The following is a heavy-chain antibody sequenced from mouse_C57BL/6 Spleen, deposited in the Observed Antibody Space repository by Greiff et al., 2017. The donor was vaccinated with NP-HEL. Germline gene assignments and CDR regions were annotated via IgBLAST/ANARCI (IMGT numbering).Heavy chain of an antibody. V-gene: IGHV3-1*01. CDR3: ARENEDYWYFDV. J-gene: IGHJ1*03. CDR1: GYSITSGYD. CDR2: ISYSGST. Sequence: EVKLVESGPGMVKPSQSLSLTCTVTGYSITSGYDWHWIRHFPGNKLEWMGYISYSGSTNYNPSLKSRISITHDTSKNHFFLKLNSVTTEDTATYYCARENEDYWYFDVWGTGTTVTVSS.